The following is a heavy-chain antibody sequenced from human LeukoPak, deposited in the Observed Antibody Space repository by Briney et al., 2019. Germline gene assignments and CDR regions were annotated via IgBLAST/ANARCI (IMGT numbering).Heavy chain of an antibody. CDR2: ISAYNGNT. CDR3: ARGPYSGTATSYFDY. V-gene: IGHV1-18*01. J-gene: IGHJ4*02. Sequence: ASVKVSCKASGYTFTSYGISWVRQAPGQGLEWMGWISAYNGNTNYAQKLQGRVTMTIDTSTSTAYMELRSLRSDDTAVYYCARGPYSGTATSYFDYWGQGTLVTVSS. D-gene: IGHD1-26*01. CDR1: GYTFTSYG.